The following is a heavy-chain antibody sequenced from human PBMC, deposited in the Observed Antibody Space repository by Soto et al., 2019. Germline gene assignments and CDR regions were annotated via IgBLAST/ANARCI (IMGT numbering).Heavy chain of an antibody. D-gene: IGHD3-22*01. CDR3: ARVDSNDGLXS. CDR1: GGSISSSSYY. CDR2: IYYRGNT. V-gene: IGHV4-39*02. Sequence: SETLSLTCTVSGGSISSSSYYWGWICQPPGKGLEWIGSIYYRGNTYYNPSLKSRVTISVDTSKNHFSLNLSSVTAADTAVYYCARVDSNDGLXSLGQGILLTVSS. J-gene: IGHJ5*01.